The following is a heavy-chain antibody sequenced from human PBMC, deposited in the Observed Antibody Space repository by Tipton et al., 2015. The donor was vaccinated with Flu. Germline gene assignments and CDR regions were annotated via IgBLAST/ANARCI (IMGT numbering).Heavy chain of an antibody. CDR3: ATTRVDRGITGAFDI. V-gene: IGHV4-4*07. D-gene: IGHD3-10*01. Sequence: GLVKPSETLSLTCTVSGGSITTYYWTWIRQPAGERLEWIGRIYTSGSTNYNPSLKSRVTMSVDMSKNRFSLKLSSVTAADTAVYYCATTRVDRGITGAFDIWGQGTMVTVSS. J-gene: IGHJ3*02. CDR1: GGSITTYY. CDR2: IYTSGST.